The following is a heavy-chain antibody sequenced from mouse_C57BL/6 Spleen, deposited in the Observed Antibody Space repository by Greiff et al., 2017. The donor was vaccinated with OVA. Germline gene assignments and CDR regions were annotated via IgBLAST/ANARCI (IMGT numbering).Heavy chain of an antibody. CDR2: IYPGSGST. D-gene: IGHD2-5*01. Sequence: QVQLQQPGAELVKPGASVKMSCKASGYTFTSYWITWVKQRPGQGLEWIGDIYPGSGSTNYNEKFKSKATLTVDTSASTAYMQLSSLTSEDSAVYYCARERYSNYGFDYWGQGTTLTVSS. V-gene: IGHV1-55*01. CDR3: ARERYSNYGFDY. J-gene: IGHJ2*01. CDR1: GYTFTSYW.